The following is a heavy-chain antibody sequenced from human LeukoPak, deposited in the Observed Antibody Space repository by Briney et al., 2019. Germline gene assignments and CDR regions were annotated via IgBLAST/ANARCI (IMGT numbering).Heavy chain of an antibody. D-gene: IGHD6-6*01. CDR2: IYYSGNT. V-gene: IGHV4-59*01. J-gene: IGHJ4*02. Sequence: SETLSLTCTVSGGSISSYYWSWIRQPPGKGLEWIGYIYYSGNTNYNPSLKSRVTISIDTSKNQFSLKLTSVTAADTAVYYCARAVPPHYWGQGTLVTVSS. CDR1: GGSISSYY. CDR3: ARAVPPHY.